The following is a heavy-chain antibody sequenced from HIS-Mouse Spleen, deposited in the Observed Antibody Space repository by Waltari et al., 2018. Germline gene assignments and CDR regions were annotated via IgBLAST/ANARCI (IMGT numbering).Heavy chain of an antibody. V-gene: IGHV1-8*01. Sequence: QVQLVQSGAEVTKPGASVKVSGKASGYTLTSYDIHGVRPATGQGLEWMGWMNPNSGNTGYAQKFQGRVTMTRNTSISTAYMELSSLRSEDTAVYYCARVYYDFWSGYYYWGQGTLVTVSS. D-gene: IGHD3-3*01. J-gene: IGHJ4*02. CDR2: MNPNSGNT. CDR1: GYTLTSYD. CDR3: ARVYYDFWSGYYY.